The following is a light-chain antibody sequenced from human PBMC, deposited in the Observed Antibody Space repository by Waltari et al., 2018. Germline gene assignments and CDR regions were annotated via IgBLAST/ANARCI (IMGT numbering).Light chain of an antibody. Sequence: EIVLTQSPGTLSLSPGERATLSCGASQSVTSSSLAWYQQKPGQAPGLLMYDASNRAAGIPDRFSGSGSGTDFTLIISRLEPEDFAVYYCHQYGSSPRTFGQGTKVEIK. V-gene: IGKV3-20*01. J-gene: IGKJ1*01. CDR3: HQYGSSPRT. CDR2: DAS. CDR1: QSVTSSS.